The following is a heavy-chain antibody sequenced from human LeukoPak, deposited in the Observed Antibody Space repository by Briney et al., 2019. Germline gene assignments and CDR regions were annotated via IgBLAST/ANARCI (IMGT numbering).Heavy chain of an antibody. CDR2: ISYDGSKE. D-gene: IGHD3-10*01. J-gene: IGHJ4*02. Sequence: PGRSLRLSCAASGFTFSHFGIHWVRQAPGKGLEWVASISYDGSKEYYAESVKGRFTIPRDNSKNRLYLQMNSLRAEDTAFYFCAKDVETIIPYYFDYWGQGTQVTVSS. CDR3: AKDVETIIPYYFDY. V-gene: IGHV3-30*18. CDR1: GFTFSHFG.